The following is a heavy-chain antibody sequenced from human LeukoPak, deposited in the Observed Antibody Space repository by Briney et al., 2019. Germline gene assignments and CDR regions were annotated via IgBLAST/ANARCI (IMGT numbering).Heavy chain of an antibody. V-gene: IGHV4-30-2*01. D-gene: IGHD3-9*01. J-gene: IGHJ5*02. CDR1: GGSISSGGYS. Sequence: PSQTLSLTCAVSGGSISSGGYSWSWIRQPPGKGLEWIGYIYHSGSTYYNPSLKSRVTISVDRSKNQFSLKLGSVTAADTAAYYCARAPTYYDILTGYYGGGWFDPWGQGTLVTVSS. CDR3: ARAPTYYDILTGYYGGGWFDP. CDR2: IYHSGST.